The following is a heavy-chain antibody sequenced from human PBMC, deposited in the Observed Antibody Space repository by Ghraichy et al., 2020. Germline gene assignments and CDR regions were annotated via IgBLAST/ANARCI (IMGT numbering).Heavy chain of an antibody. CDR3: ARSKRGDLSIAVAGIWNWFDP. Sequence: SETLSLTCAVYGGSFSGYYWSWIRQPPGKGLEWIGEINHSGSTNFNPSLKSRVTISVDTSKNQFSLKLSSVTAADTAVYYCARSKRGDLSIAVAGIWNWFDPCGQGSLVTVSS. J-gene: IGHJ5*02. CDR1: GGSFSGYY. V-gene: IGHV4-34*01. CDR2: INHSGST. D-gene: IGHD6-19*01.